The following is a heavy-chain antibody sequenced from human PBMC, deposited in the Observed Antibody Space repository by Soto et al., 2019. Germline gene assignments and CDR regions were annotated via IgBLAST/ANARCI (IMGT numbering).Heavy chain of an antibody. Sequence: ASVKVSCKASGYTFNSYGISWVRQAPGQGLEWMGWISAYNGNTNYVQKVQGRVTMTTDTSTSTAYMELRSLRSDDTAIYYCARGPDPTYSDYWGQGTLVTVSS. CDR1: GYTFNSYG. CDR3: ARGPDPTYSDY. V-gene: IGHV1-18*01. CDR2: ISAYNGNT. J-gene: IGHJ4*02.